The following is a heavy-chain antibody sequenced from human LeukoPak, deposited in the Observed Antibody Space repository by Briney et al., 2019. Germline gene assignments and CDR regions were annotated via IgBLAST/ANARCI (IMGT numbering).Heavy chain of an antibody. D-gene: IGHD1-1*01. CDR3: ARELRRDKY. CDR1: GYTFTDYY. CDR2: MNPGSGNT. V-gene: IGHV1-8*02. J-gene: IGHJ4*02. Sequence: ASVKVSCKASGYTFTDYYMHWVRQAPGQGLEWMGYMNPGSGNTGYAQNFQGRVTLTVNTSITTAYMELSSLRPEDTAVYYCARELRRDKYWGQGTLVTVSS.